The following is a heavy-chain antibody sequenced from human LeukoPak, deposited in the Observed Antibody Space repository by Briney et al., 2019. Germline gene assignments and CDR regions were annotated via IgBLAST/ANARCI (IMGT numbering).Heavy chain of an antibody. CDR3: ARAHDSSGYQAY. CDR1: GYSFTGYY. J-gene: IGHJ4*02. Sequence: ASVKVSCKASGYSFTGYYMHWVRQAPGQGLEWMGWINPNSGDTKYAQKFQGRVTMTRDTSISTAYMELTRLRSDDTAVYYCARAHDSSGYQAYWGQGTLVTVAS. CDR2: INPNSGDT. V-gene: IGHV1-2*02. D-gene: IGHD3-22*01.